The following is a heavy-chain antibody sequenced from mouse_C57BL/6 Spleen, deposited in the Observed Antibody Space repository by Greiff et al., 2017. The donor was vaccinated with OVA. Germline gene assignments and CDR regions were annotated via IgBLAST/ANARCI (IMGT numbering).Heavy chain of an antibody. Sequence: EVQRVESGAELVRPGASVKLSCTASGFNIKDDYMHWVKQRPEQGLEWIGWFDPENGDTEYASKFQGKATITAYTSSNTAYLQRSSLTSEDTAVYYCTTYYGSSNGAYWGKGTLVTVAA. V-gene: IGHV14-4*01. CDR2: FDPENGDT. J-gene: IGHJ3*01. CDR3: TTYYGSSNGAY. D-gene: IGHD1-1*01. CDR1: GFNIKDDY.